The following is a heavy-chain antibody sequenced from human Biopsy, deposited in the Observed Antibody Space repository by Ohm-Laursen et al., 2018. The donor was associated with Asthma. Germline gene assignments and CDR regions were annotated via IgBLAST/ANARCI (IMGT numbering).Heavy chain of an antibody. CDR1: GFTFRDYY. D-gene: IGHD3-9*01. CDR2: ISSRGSNI. Sequence: GSLRLSCTASGFTFRDYYMTWIRQAPGKGLEWVAYISSRGSNIFYADSVKGRFTISRDNAKNSLYLQMNSLRAEDTAVYYCAREKAYSDILTAYYNGWYFDPWGQGTLVTVSS. J-gene: IGHJ5*02. V-gene: IGHV3-11*01. CDR3: AREKAYSDILTAYYNGWYFDP.